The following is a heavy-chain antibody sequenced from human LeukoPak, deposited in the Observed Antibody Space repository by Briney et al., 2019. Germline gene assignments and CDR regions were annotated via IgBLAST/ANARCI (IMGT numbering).Heavy chain of an antibody. CDR2: IRYDGTNK. J-gene: IGHJ2*01. Sequence: GGSLRLSCAASGFTFSTYGIHWVRQAPGKGLEWVAFIRYDGTNKWYADSVKGRFTISRDNSKNTLSLQMNSLRAEDTAVYYCAKFEDGSGLPFWYFDLWGRGTLVTVSS. V-gene: IGHV3-30*02. CDR1: GFTFSTYG. CDR3: AKFEDGSGLPFWYFDL. D-gene: IGHD3-22*01.